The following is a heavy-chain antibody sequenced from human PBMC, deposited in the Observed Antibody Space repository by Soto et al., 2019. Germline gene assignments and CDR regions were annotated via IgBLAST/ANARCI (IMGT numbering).Heavy chain of an antibody. D-gene: IGHD5-18*01. Sequence: QVQLQESGPGLVKPSQTLSLTCTVSGGSISSGTSYWSWIRQPPGKGLEWIGYIYYSGSTYYNPSLKSRVAISVDTSKNQFSLKLSSLTAADTAVYFCATLAYTYGAEDYWGQGTLVTVSP. J-gene: IGHJ4*02. CDR1: GGSISSGTSY. CDR2: IYYSGST. CDR3: ATLAYTYGAEDY. V-gene: IGHV4-30-4*01.